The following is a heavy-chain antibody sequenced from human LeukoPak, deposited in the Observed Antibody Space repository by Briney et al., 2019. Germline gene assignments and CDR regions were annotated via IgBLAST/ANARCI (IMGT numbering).Heavy chain of an antibody. CDR2: INAGNGNT. V-gene: IGHV1-3*01. Sequence: ASVNVSCKASGYTFTSYAMHWVRQAPGQRLEWMGWINAGNGNTKYSQKFQGRVTMTEDTSTDTAYMELSSLRSEDTAVYYCARAQDSNYVPWGQGTLVTVSS. CDR1: GYTFTSYA. CDR3: ARAQDSNYVP. D-gene: IGHD4-11*01. J-gene: IGHJ5*02.